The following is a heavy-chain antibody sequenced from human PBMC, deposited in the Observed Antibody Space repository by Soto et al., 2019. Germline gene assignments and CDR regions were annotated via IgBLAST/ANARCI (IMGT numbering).Heavy chain of an antibody. V-gene: IGHV3-30-3*01. D-gene: IGHD3-10*01. CDR1: GFTFINHP. CDR3: ARGPLYGSEIGDFPIDY. J-gene: IGHJ4*02. Sequence: QVQLVESGGGVVQPGRSLRLSCAGSGFTFINHPMHWVRQAPGKGLEWVAVISYDGSKSHYADSVKGRIILSRDHSKNTLSLQMNSLRAEDSAVYYCARGPLYGSEIGDFPIDYWGQGTLVTVSS. CDR2: ISYDGSKS.